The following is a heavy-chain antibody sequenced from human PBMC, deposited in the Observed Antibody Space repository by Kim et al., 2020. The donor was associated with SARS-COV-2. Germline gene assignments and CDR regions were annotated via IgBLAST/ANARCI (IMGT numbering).Heavy chain of an antibody. J-gene: IGHJ3*02. CDR2: T. V-gene: IGHV4-39*01. CDR3: ARHAPHAFDI. Sequence: TYYNPSLKSRVTISVDTSKINFSLKLSSVTAADTAVYYCARHAPHAFDIWGQGTMVTVSS.